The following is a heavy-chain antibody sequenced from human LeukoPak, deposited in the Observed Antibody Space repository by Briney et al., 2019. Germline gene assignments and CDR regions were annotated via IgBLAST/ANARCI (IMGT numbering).Heavy chain of an antibody. J-gene: IGHJ4*02. Sequence: SGGSLRLSCAASGFTFSSYGMHWVRQAPGKGLEWVAVIWYDGSNKCYADSVKGRFTISRDNSKNTLYLQMNSLRAEDTAVYYCARDSCGGDCYSGGYWGQGTLVTVSS. CDR1: GFTFSSYG. CDR2: IWYDGSNK. D-gene: IGHD2-21*02. CDR3: ARDSCGGDCYSGGY. V-gene: IGHV3-33*01.